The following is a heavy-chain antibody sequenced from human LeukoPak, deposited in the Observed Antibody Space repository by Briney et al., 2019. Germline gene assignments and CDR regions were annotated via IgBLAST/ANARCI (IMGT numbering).Heavy chain of an antibody. CDR3: ARAGVTIFGVVISVGWGNYYMDV. CDR2: ISAYNGNT. J-gene: IGHJ6*03. D-gene: IGHD3-3*01. Sequence: ASVKISCKASGYTFTSYGISWVRQAPGQGLEWMGWISAYNGNTNYAQKLQGRVTMTTDTSTSTAYMELRSLRSDDTAVYYCARAGVTIFGVVISVGWGNYYMDVWGKGTTVTVSS. CDR1: GYTFTSYG. V-gene: IGHV1-18*01.